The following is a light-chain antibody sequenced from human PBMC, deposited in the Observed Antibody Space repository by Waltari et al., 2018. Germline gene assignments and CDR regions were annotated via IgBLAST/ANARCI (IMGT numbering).Light chain of an antibody. CDR3: QQRRNWPLT. CDR1: QSVGTY. Sequence: EIVLIQSPAILSFPPGERANLSCRASQSVGTYLAWYQQRPGQSPRLPIYDTSYRATGIPARFSGSGSETDFTLTISSLQPEDFAVYYCQQRRNWPLTFGGGTRVQI. V-gene: IGKV3-11*01. CDR2: DTS. J-gene: IGKJ4*01.